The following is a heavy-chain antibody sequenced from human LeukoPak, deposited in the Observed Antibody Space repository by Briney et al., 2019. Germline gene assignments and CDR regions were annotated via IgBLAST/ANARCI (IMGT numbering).Heavy chain of an antibody. CDR3: AKVSGYGPFDY. Sequence: PGGTLSLSCAASGFTFSSYGMHWVRQPPGKGLEWVGVISYDGSNKYYAASGKGRFTISRDNSKNTLYLQMNSLRAEDTAVYYCAKVSGYGPFDYWGQGTLVTVSS. CDR2: ISYDGSNK. V-gene: IGHV3-30*18. CDR1: GFTFSSYG. J-gene: IGHJ4*02. D-gene: IGHD5-12*01.